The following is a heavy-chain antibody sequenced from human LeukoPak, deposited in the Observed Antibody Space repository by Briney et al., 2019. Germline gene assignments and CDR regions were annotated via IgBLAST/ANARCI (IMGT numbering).Heavy chain of an antibody. CDR1: GYTFTTYA. CDR3: GRVRDGYNFDFDF. J-gene: IGHJ4*02. CDR2: INPNSGGT. D-gene: IGHD5-24*01. V-gene: IGHV1-2*02. Sequence: GASVKVSCKASGYTFTTYAMNWVRQAPGQGLEWMGWINPNSGGTNYAQRFQGRVAMTSDTSFSTAHMELSRLRSDDTAVYYCGRVRDGYNFDFDFWGQGTLVTVSS.